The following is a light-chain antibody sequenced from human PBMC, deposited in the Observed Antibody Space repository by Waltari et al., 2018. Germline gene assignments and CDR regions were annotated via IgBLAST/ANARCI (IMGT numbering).Light chain of an antibody. CDR2: WAS. CDR1: QSVLYSSNNKNY. J-gene: IGKJ4*01. V-gene: IGKV4-1*01. Sequence: DIVMTQSPDSLAVSLGERATIHYKSSQSVLYSSNNKNYLAWYQQKPGHPPKLLIYWASTRASGVPDRFSGSGSGTDFTLTISSLQAEDVAVYYCQQSYSTPLTFGGGTKVEIK. CDR3: QQSYSTPLT.